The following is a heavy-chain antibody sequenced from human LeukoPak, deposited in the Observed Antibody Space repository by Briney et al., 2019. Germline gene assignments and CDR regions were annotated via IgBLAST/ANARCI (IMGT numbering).Heavy chain of an antibody. CDR3: VREYHGGYFDF. D-gene: IGHD3-16*01. CDR2: VYPSAGTS. V-gene: IGHV1-46*03. J-gene: IGHJ4*02. CDR1: GYTFTGYY. Sequence: GASVKVSCKASGYTFTGYYMHWVRQAPGQGLEWLGVVYPSAGTSDPAQRFRARITLSDDTSTSTAYMELRSLKSEDTAIYFCVREYHGGYFDFWGQGTLVTVSS.